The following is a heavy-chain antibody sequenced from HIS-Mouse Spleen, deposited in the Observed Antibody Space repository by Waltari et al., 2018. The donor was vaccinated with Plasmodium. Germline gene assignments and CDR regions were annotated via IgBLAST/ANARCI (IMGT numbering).Heavy chain of an antibody. CDR1: GFTFSSYW. J-gene: IGHJ3*02. D-gene: IGHD6-13*01. CDR3: ARTIAAAGTGDAFDM. V-gene: IGHV3-74*01. CDR2: MNSVGSST. Sequence: EVQLVESGGGLVQPGGSLRLSCAASGFTFSSYWMRGVRQAPGKGLWWFLRMNSVGSSTRYADAVKGRFTISRDNAKNTLYLQMNSLRAEDTAVYYCARTIAAAGTGDAFDMWGQGTMVTVSS.